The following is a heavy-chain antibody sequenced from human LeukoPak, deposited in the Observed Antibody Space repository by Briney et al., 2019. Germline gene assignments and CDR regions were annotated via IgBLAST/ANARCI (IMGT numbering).Heavy chain of an antibody. V-gene: IGHV3-30*04. CDR2: ISYDGSNK. CDR1: GFTFSSYA. J-gene: IGHJ6*03. CDR3: ARDYGYSYGYYYYYYMDV. Sequence: GGSLRLSCAASGFTFSSYAMHWVRQAPGKGLEWVAVISYDGSNKYYADSVKGRFTISRDNSKNTLYLQMNSLRAEDTAVYYCARDYGYSYGYYYYYYMDVWGKGTTATVSS. D-gene: IGHD5-18*01.